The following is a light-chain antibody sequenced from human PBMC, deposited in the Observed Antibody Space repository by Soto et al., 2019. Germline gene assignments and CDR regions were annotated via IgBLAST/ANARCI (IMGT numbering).Light chain of an antibody. CDR2: AAS. CDR3: QNYNGAPWT. V-gene: IGKV1-27*01. CDR1: QAISTY. Sequence: DIQLTQSPSSLSASVGDRVTITCRASQAISTYLVWYQQKPGTVPKLLIFAASTLQSGVQSRFSGSGSGTDFTLTISSLQPEDVATYYCQNYNGAPWTFGQGTKVEIK. J-gene: IGKJ1*01.